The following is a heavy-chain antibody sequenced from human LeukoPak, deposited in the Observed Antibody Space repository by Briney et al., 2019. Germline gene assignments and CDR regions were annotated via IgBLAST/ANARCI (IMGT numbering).Heavy chain of an antibody. J-gene: IGHJ4*02. V-gene: IGHV4-38-2*02. CDR1: GYSISSGYY. CDR3: ARVRTIFGVVIISPRVDY. Sequence: PSETLSLTCTVSGYSISSGYYWGWIRQPPGKGVEWIGSIYHSGSTYYNPSLKSRVTISVDTSKNQFSLKLSSVTAADTAVYYCARVRTIFGVVIISPRVDYWGQGTLVTVSS. D-gene: IGHD3-3*01. CDR2: IYHSGST.